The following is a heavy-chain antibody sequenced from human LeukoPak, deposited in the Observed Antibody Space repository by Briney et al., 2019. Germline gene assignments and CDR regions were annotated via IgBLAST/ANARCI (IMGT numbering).Heavy chain of an antibody. V-gene: IGHV3-21*01. CDR2: ISSSSTYT. D-gene: IGHD4-17*01. CDR1: GFTFSSYN. Sequence: GGSLRLSCAASGFTFSSYNMNWVRQAPGKGLEWVSSISSSSTYTYYADSVKGRFTISRDNAKNSLYLQMNSLRAEDTAVYYCAKDRDGDSDYWGQGTLVTVSS. J-gene: IGHJ4*02. CDR3: AKDRDGDSDY.